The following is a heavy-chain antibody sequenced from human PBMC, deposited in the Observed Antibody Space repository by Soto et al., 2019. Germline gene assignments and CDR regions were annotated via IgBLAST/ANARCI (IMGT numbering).Heavy chain of an antibody. D-gene: IGHD4-4*01. V-gene: IGHV3-23*01. Sequence: QSGGSLRLSCAASGFTFSSYAMSWVRQAPGKGLEWVSAISGSGGSTYYADSVKGRFTISRDNSKNTLYLQMNSLRAEDTAVYYCAKDHDYSNYGWFDPWGQGPLVTISS. CDR1: GFTFSSYA. CDR3: AKDHDYSNYGWFDP. J-gene: IGHJ5*02. CDR2: ISGSGGST.